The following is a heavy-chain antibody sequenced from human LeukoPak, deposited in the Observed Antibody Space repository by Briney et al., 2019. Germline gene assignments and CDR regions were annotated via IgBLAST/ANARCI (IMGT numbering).Heavy chain of an antibody. CDR1: GGSISSSSSY. D-gene: IGHD5-18*01. J-gene: IGHJ4*02. CDR2: TYNSWRS. V-gene: IGHV4-39*01. Sequence: SETLSLTCTVSGGSISSSSSYWGWIRQPPGKGLEWIGTTYNSWRSYYNPSLKSRVTISGDTSKNQISLKVTSVTAADAAVYYCARFSGYTYGYDYWGQGTLVTVSS. CDR3: ARFSGYTYGYDY.